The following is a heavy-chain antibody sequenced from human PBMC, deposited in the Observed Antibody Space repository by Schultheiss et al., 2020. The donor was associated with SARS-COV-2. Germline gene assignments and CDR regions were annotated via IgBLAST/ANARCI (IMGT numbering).Heavy chain of an antibody. Sequence: GGSLRLSCTTSGFRFSSYSMNWVRQAPGKGLEWVSYISTSGSTIFLADSVKGRFTISRDNAKNTMYLQMNSLRAEDTAVYNCGRDRVSYNWKAIDYWGKGTLVTGSS. J-gene: IGHJ4*02. V-gene: IGHV3-48*04. CDR1: GFRFSSYS. D-gene: IGHD1-1*01. CDR3: GRDRVSYNWKAIDY. CDR2: ISTSGSTI.